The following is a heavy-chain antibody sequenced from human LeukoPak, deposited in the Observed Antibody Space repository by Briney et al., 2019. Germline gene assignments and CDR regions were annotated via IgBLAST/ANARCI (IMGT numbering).Heavy chain of an antibody. J-gene: IGHJ4*02. Sequence: PGGSLRLSCAASGFTFSSYGMHWVRQAPGKGLEWVAVISYDGSNKYYADSVKGRFTISRDNSKNTLYLQMNSLRAEDTAVYYCAKDVAGGGYNMGVFDYWGQGTLVTVSS. D-gene: IGHD5-24*01. CDR1: GFTFSSYG. CDR2: ISYDGSNK. CDR3: AKDVAGGGYNMGVFDY. V-gene: IGHV3-30*18.